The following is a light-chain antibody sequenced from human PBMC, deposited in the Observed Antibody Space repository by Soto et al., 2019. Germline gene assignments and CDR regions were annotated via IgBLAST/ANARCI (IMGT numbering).Light chain of an antibody. Sequence: DIQMTQNHSTLSASVGDRVSISCRASQSISNYLNWYQQKPGKAPKVLIFAASSLQSGVPSRFSGSGSGTDFTLTIIILQPEDFATYYCQQSYSTLTFAHLRLLEI. CDR2: AAS. V-gene: IGKV1-39*01. CDR3: QQSYSTLT. J-gene: IGKJ5*01. CDR1: QSISNY.